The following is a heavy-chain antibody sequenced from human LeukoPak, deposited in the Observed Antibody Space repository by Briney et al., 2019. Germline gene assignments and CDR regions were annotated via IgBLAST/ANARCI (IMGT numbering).Heavy chain of an antibody. D-gene: IGHD6-19*01. V-gene: IGHV1-2*02. CDR1: GYTFTGYY. CDR2: INPNSSVT. J-gene: IGHJ3*02. Sequence: GASVKVSCKASGYTFTGYYMHWVRQAPGQGLEWMGWINPNSSVTKYAQKFQGRVTMTRDTSISTAYMELSRLRSDDTAVYYCVRDGVPVAGTAFDIWGEGTMVTVSS. CDR3: VRDGVPVAGTAFDI.